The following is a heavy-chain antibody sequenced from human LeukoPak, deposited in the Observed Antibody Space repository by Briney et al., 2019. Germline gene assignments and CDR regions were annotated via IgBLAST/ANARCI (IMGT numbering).Heavy chain of an antibody. V-gene: IGHV4-38-2*02. J-gene: IGHJ4*02. D-gene: IGHD3-10*01. CDR2: IYHSGST. CDR3: ARRVLVRGHFDY. Sequence: RPSETLSLTCTVSGYSISSGYYWGWIRQPPGKGLEWIGSIYHSGSTNYNPSLKSRVTISVDASKNQFSLKLSSVTAADTAVYYCARRVLVRGHFDYWGQGTLVTVSS. CDR1: GYSISSGYY.